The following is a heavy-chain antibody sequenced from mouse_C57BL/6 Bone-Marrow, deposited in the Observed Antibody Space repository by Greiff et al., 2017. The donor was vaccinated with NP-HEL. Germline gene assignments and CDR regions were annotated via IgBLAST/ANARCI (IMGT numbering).Heavy chain of an antibody. CDR3: ARGTSLSYYFDY. J-gene: IGHJ2*01. Sequence: VQLQQPGAELVMPGASVKLSCKASGYTFTSYWMHWVKQRPGQGLEWIGEIDPSDSYTHSNQKFKGKSTLTVDKSSSTAYMQLSGLTSEDSAVYYCARGTSLSYYFDYWGQGTTLTVSS. V-gene: IGHV1-69*01. CDR1: GYTFTSYW. D-gene: IGHD2-14*01. CDR2: IDPSDSYT.